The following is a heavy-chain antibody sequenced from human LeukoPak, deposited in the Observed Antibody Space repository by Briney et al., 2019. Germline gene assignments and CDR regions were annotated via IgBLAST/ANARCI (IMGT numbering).Heavy chain of an antibody. Sequence: GGTLRLSCAASGFTFSNYGMLWVRQAPGKGLDWVAFIRYDGNNKLYADSVKGRFTISRDNSKNTLYLHINSLRAEDTAVYYCVKDNPLDYWGQGTLVIVSS. J-gene: IGHJ4*02. CDR3: VKDNPLDY. CDR2: IRYDGNNK. V-gene: IGHV3-30*02. CDR1: GFTFSNYG. D-gene: IGHD1-14*01.